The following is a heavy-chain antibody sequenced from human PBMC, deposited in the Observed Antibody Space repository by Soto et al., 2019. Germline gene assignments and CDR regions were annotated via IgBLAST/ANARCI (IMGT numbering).Heavy chain of an antibody. CDR2: ISGSGGST. CDR3: ARGAVLMVYAILPPHYMDV. CDR1: GFTFSSYA. J-gene: IGHJ6*03. Sequence: GGSLRLSCAASGFTFSSYAMSWVRQAPGKGLEWVSAISGSGGSTYYADSVKGRFTISRDNSKNTLYLQMNSLRAEDTAVYYCARGAVLMVYAILPPHYMDVWGKGTTVTVSS. D-gene: IGHD2-8*01. V-gene: IGHV3-23*01.